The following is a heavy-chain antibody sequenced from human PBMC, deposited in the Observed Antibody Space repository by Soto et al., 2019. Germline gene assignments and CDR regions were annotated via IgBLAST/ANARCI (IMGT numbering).Heavy chain of an antibody. CDR1: GGTFSTYG. V-gene: IGHV1-69*01. Sequence: QVQLVQSGAEMKKPGSSVKVSCKASGGTFSTYGINWVRQAPAQGLEWMGGIIPILGTANYAQKFQGRVTITAYESTSTAYMELSSLRSEDTAVYYCARGSYGDYAYWGQGTLVTVSS. J-gene: IGHJ4*02. D-gene: IGHD4-17*01. CDR2: IIPILGTA. CDR3: ARGSYGDYAY.